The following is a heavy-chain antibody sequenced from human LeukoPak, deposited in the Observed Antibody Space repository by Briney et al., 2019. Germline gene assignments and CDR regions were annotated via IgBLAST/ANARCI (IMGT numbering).Heavy chain of an antibody. Sequence: PSETLSLTCTVSGGSISTSSYYWGWIRQPPGKGLEWIGSVYYSGSTYYSPSLKTRVTMSVDTSKNQFSLKLSSVTAADTAVYYCARLGVTILYWGQGTLVTVSP. D-gene: IGHD3-3*01. CDR2: VYYSGST. J-gene: IGHJ4*02. V-gene: IGHV4-39*01. CDR1: GGSISTSSYY. CDR3: ARLGVTILY.